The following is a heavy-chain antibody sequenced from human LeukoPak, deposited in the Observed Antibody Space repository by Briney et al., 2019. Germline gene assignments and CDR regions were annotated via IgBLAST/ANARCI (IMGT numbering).Heavy chain of an antibody. V-gene: IGHV4-4*07. CDR1: GGSISSYY. CDR2: IYTSGST. J-gene: IGHJ5*02. D-gene: IGHD3-10*01. Sequence: SETLSLTCTVSGGSISSYYWSWMRQPAGKGLEWIGRIYTSGSTNYNPSLKSRVTISVDTSKNQFSLKLSSVTSADTAVYYCARESHYYGSTGRFDPRGEGILVTVSS. CDR3: ARESHYYGSTGRFDP.